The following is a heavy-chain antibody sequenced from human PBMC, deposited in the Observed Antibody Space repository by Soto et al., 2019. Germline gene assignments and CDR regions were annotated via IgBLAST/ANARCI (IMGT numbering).Heavy chain of an antibody. Sequence: EVQLVESGGGLVQPGRSLRLACAASGFTFGDYAMHWVRLVPGKGLEWVSGISGNSENTYYADSVKGRLTSSRDNAENSLYLQMNSLRGEDTALYYCAKGTEASGHEYPLDSWGQGTLVTVSS. CDR3: AKGTEASGHEYPLDS. CDR2: ISGNSENT. V-gene: IGHV3-9*01. CDR1: GFTFGDYA. J-gene: IGHJ4*02. D-gene: IGHD6-25*01.